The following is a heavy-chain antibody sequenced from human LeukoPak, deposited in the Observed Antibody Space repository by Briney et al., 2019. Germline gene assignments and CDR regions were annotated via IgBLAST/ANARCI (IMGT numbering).Heavy chain of an antibody. V-gene: IGHV5-51*01. CDR2: IYPGDSDT. D-gene: IGHD1-26*01. J-gene: IGHJ5*02. CDR1: GYSFTSYW. Sequence: PGESLKISCKGSGYSFTSYWIGWVRQMPGKGLEWMGIIYPGDSDTRYSPSFQGQVTISADKSISTAYLQWSSLKASDTAMYYCARSRQHKWELFAFDPWGQGTLVTVSS. CDR3: ARSRQHKWELFAFDP.